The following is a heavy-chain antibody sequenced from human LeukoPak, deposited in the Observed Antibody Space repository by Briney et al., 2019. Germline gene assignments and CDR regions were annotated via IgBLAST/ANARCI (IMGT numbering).Heavy chain of an antibody. D-gene: IGHD1-1*01. CDR1: GFSFSSYA. CDR2: VRYDGSKI. Sequence: PGGSLRLSCAASGFSFSSYAMSWVRQAPGKGLEWVAFVRYDGSKIYYAESVKGRFTLSRDISKNTLYLQMNSLRAEDTAVYYCAKDSPKQLLRYLDYWGQGTLVTVSS. V-gene: IGHV3-30*02. J-gene: IGHJ4*02. CDR3: AKDSPKQLLRYLDY.